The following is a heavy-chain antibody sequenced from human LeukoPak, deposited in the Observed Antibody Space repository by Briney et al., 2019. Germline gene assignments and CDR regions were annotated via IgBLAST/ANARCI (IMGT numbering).Heavy chain of an antibody. V-gene: IGHV3-53*01. CDR2: IYTGGST. J-gene: IGHJ4*02. Sequence: PGGSLRLSCAASGFTFSSYSMNWVRQAPGKGLEWVSVIYTGGSTYYADSVEGRFTISRDNSKNTLYLLMNSLRAEDTAVYYCARGIPYFDYWGQGTLVTVSS. CDR3: ARGIPYFDY. CDR1: GFTFSSYS.